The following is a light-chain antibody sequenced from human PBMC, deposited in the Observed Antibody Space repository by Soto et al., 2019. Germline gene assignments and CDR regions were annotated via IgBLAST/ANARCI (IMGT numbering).Light chain of an antibody. V-gene: IGLV2-14*01. CDR2: EVS. J-gene: IGLJ3*02. Sequence: QSVLTQPASVSGPPGQSITISCTGTSSDVGGYKFVSWYQQHPGKAPKLMIYEVSNRPSGVSNRFSGSKSGNTASLTISGLQAEDEADYYCSSYTTSSTRVFGGGTKVTVL. CDR3: SSYTTSSTRV. CDR1: SSDVGGYKF.